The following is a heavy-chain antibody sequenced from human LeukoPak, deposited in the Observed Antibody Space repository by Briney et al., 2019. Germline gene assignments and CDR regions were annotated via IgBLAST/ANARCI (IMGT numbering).Heavy chain of an antibody. D-gene: IGHD6-19*01. CDR3: ARHCSGWFCY. CDR2: IHRDGRT. V-gene: IGHV4/OR15-8*02. J-gene: IGHJ4*02. CDR1: GVSISSSEW. Sequence: SETLSLTCAVSGVSISSSEWWIWVRQPPGQGLEWIGEIHRDGRTRYNPSLKSRVTMSIDYSKNQFSLKVSSVTAADTAVYYCARHCSGWFCYWGQGTLVTVSS.